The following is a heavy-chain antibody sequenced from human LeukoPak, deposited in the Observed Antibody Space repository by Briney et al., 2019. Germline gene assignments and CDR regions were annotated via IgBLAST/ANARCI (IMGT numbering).Heavy chain of an antibody. V-gene: IGHV3-30*01. CDR2: ISYDGSNK. Sequence: GGSLRLSCAASGFTFSSYAMHWVRQAPGKGLEWEAVISYDGSNKYYADSVKGRFTISRDNSKNTLYLQMNSLRAEDTAVYYCAREYIRCFDYWGQGTLVTVSS. CDR3: AREYIRCFDY. J-gene: IGHJ4*02. D-gene: IGHD6-13*01. CDR1: GFTFSSYA.